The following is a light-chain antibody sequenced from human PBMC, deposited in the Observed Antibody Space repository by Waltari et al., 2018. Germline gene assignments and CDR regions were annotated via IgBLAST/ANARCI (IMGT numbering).Light chain of an antibody. CDR3: QNHERLPAT. CDR1: QSVSKY. Sequence: EVVLTQSPGTLSLSPGERATLSCRASQSVSKYLAWYQQRPGQAPRLLIYAASTRATGFPDRFSGSGSGTDFSLTISRLEPEDFAVYYCQNHERLPATFGQGTKVEIK. CDR2: AAS. V-gene: IGKV3-20*01. J-gene: IGKJ1*01.